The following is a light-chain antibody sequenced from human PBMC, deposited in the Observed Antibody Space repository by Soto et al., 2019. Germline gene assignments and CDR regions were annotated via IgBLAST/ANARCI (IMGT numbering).Light chain of an antibody. Sequence: IQLTQYPSSLSASVGDRVTITCRASQSISSWLAWYQQKPGKAPKLLIYDASTLESGVPSRFTGRGSGTEFTLTISSLQPEDFATYYCQQYKSYSRMFGQGTKV. V-gene: IGKV1-5*01. J-gene: IGKJ1*01. CDR3: QQYKSYSRM. CDR1: QSISSW. CDR2: DAS.